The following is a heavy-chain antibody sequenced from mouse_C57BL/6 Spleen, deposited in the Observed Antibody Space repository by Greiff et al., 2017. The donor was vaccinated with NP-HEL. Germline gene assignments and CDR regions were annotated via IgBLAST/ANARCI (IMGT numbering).Heavy chain of an antibody. CDR3: ARYGVGLYYFDY. CDR1: GYAFSSSW. J-gene: IGHJ2*01. V-gene: IGHV1-82*01. Sequence: QVQLQQSGPELVKPGASVKISCKASGYAFSSSWMNWVKQRPGKGLEWIGRIYPGDGDTNYNGKFKGKATLTADKSSSTAYMQLSSLTSEDSAVYCCARYGVGLYYFDYWGQGTTLTVSS. CDR2: IYPGDGDT. D-gene: IGHD4-1*01.